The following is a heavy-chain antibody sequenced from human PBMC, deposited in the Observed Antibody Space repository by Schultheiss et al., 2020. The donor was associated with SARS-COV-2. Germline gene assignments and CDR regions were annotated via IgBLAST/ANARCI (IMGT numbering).Heavy chain of an antibody. V-gene: IGHV4-59*12. J-gene: IGHJ5*02. CDR3: ARDGGGYYDSSGYDR. CDR1: GGSISSYY. CDR2: IYYSGST. Sequence: SETLSLTCTVSGGSISSYYWSWIRQPPGKGLEWIGYIYYSGSTNYNPSLKSRVTMSVDTSKNQFSLKLSSVTAADTAVYYCARDGGGYYDSSGYDRWGQGTLVTVSS. D-gene: IGHD3-22*01.